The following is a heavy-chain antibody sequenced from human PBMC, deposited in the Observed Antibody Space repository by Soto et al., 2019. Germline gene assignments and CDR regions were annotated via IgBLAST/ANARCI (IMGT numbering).Heavy chain of an antibody. Sequence: QVQLQESGPGLVKPSETLSLTCTVSGGSISSYYWSWIRQPPGKGLEWIGYIYYSGSTNYNPALKSRVTISVDTSTNQFSLKLSSVNAADTAVYYCARRWGWSVDYWGQGTLVTVSS. CDR2: IYYSGST. CDR3: ARRWGWSVDY. CDR1: GGSISSYY. V-gene: IGHV4-59*08. J-gene: IGHJ4*02. D-gene: IGHD6-19*01.